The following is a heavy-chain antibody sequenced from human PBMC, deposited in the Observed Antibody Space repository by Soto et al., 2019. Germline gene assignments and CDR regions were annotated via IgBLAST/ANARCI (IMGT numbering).Heavy chain of an antibody. CDR2: IYQTGSI. Sequence: LALTCVVSGGSINNNFWGWVRQPPGKGLEWVGEIYQTGSINYNPSLRSRVTISVDKSKNQLSLKVDSVTAADTAFYYCVRGNDKYDFWNNWSLDPWGQGTLVTDSS. CDR1: GGSINNNFW. CDR3: VRGNDKYDFWNNWSLDP. V-gene: IGHV4-4*02. J-gene: IGHJ5*02. D-gene: IGHD3-3*01.